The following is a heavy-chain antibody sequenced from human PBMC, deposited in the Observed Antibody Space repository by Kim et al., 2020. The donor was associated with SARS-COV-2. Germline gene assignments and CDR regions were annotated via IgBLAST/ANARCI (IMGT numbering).Heavy chain of an antibody. CDR3: AKDRQRSGNLGSAFDI. Sequence: SVKGRFTISRDNSKNTLYLQMNSLRAEDTAVYYCAKDRQRSGNLGSAFDIWGQGTMVTVSS. J-gene: IGHJ3*02. V-gene: IGHV3-30*02. D-gene: IGHD1-26*01.